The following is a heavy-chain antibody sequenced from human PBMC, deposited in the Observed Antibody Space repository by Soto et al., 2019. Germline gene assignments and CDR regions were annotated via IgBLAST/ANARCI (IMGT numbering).Heavy chain of an antibody. CDR1: GFTFRSYS. Sequence: RLSCEASGFTFRSYSFNWVRQAPGQGLEWVSFISSGGYTIYHADSLEGRFSISRDDAKNSVYLQMSGLRMDDTAVYYCVRSRREWFGVVQPSDVWGRGTLVTVSS. J-gene: IGHJ4*02. CDR3: VRSRREWFGVVQPSDV. D-gene: IGHD3-3*01. CDR2: ISSGGYTI. V-gene: IGHV3-48*01.